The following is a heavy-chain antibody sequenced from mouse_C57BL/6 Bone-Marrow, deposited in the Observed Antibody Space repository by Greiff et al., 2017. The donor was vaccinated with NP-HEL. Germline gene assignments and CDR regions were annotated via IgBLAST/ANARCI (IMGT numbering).Heavy chain of an antibody. J-gene: IGHJ3*01. CDR2: ISYSGST. CDR3: ARCYDYDGEVSWFAY. CDR1: GYSITSDY. V-gene: IGHV3-8*01. Sequence: DVKLVESGPGLAKPSQTLSLTCSVTGYSITSDYWNWIRKFPGNKLEYMGYISYSGSTYYNPSLKSRISITRDTSKNQYYLQLNSVTTEDTATYYCARCYDYDGEVSWFAYWGQGTLVTVSA. D-gene: IGHD2-4*01.